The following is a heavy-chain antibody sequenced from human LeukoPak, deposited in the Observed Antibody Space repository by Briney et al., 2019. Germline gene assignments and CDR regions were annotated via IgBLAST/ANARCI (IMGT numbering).Heavy chain of an antibody. V-gene: IGHV4-39*07. CDR2: IYYSGST. CDR1: GGSISNYY. Sequence: SETLSLTCTVSGGSISNYYWGWIRQPPGKGLEWIGSIYYSGSTYYNPSLKSRVTISVDTSKNQFSLKLSSVTAADTAVYYCARVSGDYWGQGTLVTVSS. J-gene: IGHJ4*02. CDR3: ARVSGDY.